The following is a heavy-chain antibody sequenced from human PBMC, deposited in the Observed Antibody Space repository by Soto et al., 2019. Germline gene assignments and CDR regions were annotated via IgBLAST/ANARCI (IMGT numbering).Heavy chain of an antibody. CDR1: GGSISSGGYY. Sequence: QVQLQESGPGLVKPSQTLSLTCTVSGGSISSGGYYWSWIRQHPGKGLEWIGYIYYSGSTYYNPSLKSRVTRSVDTSKNQFSLKLSSVTAADTAVYYCARYSGSYYVPIDYWGQGTLVTVSS. J-gene: IGHJ4*02. CDR3: ARYSGSYYVPIDY. D-gene: IGHD1-26*01. V-gene: IGHV4-31*03. CDR2: IYYSGST.